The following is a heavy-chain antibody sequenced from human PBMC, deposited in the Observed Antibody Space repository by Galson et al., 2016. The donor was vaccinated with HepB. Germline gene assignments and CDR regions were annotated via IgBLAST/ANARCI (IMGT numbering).Heavy chain of an antibody. CDR3: ARGFYDFFS. V-gene: IGHV3-7*01. Sequence: SLRLSCAASRFTFSNYWMSWVRQAPQKGLDWVANIKEDGSKKYYVDSVKGRFTISRGNAKNSLYLQMNSLRVEDTAIYYCARGFYDFFSWGQGTLVTVSS. CDR2: IKEDGSKK. J-gene: IGHJ4*02. CDR1: RFTFSNYW. D-gene: IGHD3-3*01.